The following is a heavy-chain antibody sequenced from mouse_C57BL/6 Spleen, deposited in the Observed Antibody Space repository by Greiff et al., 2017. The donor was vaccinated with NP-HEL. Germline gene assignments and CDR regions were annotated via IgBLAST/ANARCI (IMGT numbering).Heavy chain of an antibody. CDR2: ISYDGSN. D-gene: IGHD1-1*01. Sequence: EVKLMESGPGLVKPSQSLSLTCSVTGYSITSGYYWNWIRQFPGNKLEWMGYISYDGSNNYNPSLKNRISITRDTSKNQFFLKLNSVTTEDTATYYCARDFLITTVVVRRLNYFDYWGQGTTLTVSS. V-gene: IGHV3-6*01. J-gene: IGHJ2*01. CDR1: GYSITSGYY. CDR3: ARDFLITTVVVRRLNYFDY.